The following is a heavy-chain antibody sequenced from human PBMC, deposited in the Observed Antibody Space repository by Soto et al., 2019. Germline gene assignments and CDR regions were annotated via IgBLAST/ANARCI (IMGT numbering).Heavy chain of an antibody. V-gene: IGHV3-23*01. D-gene: IGHD6-13*01. CDR2: ISGGGGST. Sequence: GGSLRLSCAASGFTFSSYAMSWVRQAPGKGLEWVSAISGGGGSTYYADSVRGRFTISRDNSKNTLYLQMNSLRAEDTAVYYCAKCIRVSIAAAGTPFDPWGQGTLVTVSS. CDR1: GFTFSSYA. J-gene: IGHJ5*02. CDR3: AKCIRVSIAAAGTPFDP.